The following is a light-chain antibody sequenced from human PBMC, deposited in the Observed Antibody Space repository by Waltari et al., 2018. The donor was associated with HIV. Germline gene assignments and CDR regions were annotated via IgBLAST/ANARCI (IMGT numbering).Light chain of an antibody. CDR1: SSNIGAGYD. CDR3: QSYDRSLSGWV. Sequence: QSVLTQPPSVSGAPGQRVTISCPGSSSNIGAGYDVHWYLQLPGAAPNLLIYADSNRPSGVPDRFSGSKSGTSASLAITGLQAEDEADYYCQSYDRSLSGWVFGGGTKLTVL. CDR2: ADS. J-gene: IGLJ3*02. V-gene: IGLV1-40*01.